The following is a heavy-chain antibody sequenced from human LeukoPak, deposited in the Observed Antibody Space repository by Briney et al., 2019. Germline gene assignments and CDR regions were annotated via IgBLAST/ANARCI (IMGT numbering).Heavy chain of an antibody. CDR1: GYTFTNYS. D-gene: IGHD1-1*01. V-gene: IGHV7-4-1*02. CDR2: ISTKTGNP. J-gene: IGHJ4*02. CDR3: VTATGY. Sequence: ASVKVSCKASGYTFTNYSINWVRQAPGQGLEWLGWISTKTGNPRYAQAFTGHFAFSLDTSVTSAYLQITSLKADDTAVYYCVTATGYWGQGTQVTVSS.